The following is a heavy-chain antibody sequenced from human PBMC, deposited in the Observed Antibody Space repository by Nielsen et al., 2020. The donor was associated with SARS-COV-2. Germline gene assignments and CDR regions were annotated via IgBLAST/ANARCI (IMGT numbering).Heavy chain of an antibody. CDR1: GFTFSSHA. J-gene: IGHJ4*02. CDR3: ARFRGTINSSDY. CDR2: ITGSGVIT. D-gene: IGHD1-26*01. Sequence: GESLKISCAASGFTFSSHAMTWVRQAPGKGLEWVATITGSGVITHYVDSVKGRFTISRDNSNSTLYLQMNSLQPDDTAIYYCARFRGTINSSDYWGQGTLVIVSS. V-gene: IGHV3-23*01.